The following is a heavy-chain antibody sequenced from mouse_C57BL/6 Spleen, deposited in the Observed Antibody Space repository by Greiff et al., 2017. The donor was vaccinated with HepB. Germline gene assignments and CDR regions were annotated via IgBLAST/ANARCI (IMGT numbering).Heavy chain of an antibody. CDR3: TTYGSSLYWYFYV. CDR1: GFNIKDYY. J-gene: IGHJ1*03. D-gene: IGHD1-1*01. V-gene: IGHV14-1*01. CDR2: IDPEDGDT. Sequence: EVQLQQSGAELVRPGASVKLSCTASGFNIKDYYMHWVKQRPEQGLEWIGRIDPEDGDTEYAPKFQGKATMTADTSSNTAYLQLSSLTSEDTAVYYCTTYGSSLYWYFYVWGTGTTVTVSS.